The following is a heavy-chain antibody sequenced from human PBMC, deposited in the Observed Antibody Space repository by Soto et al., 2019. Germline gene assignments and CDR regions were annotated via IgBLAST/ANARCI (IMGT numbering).Heavy chain of an antibody. CDR1: GGSMRTYF. Sequence: KPSETLSLTCTVSGGSMRTYFWNWIRQPPGKGLEWIAYIHFGGTTNYNPSLKSRVTISIDMSKNRLSLKLNSVTAADTALYYCARSDYGEFDYWGQGALVTVSS. J-gene: IGHJ4*02. D-gene: IGHD3-10*01. CDR3: ARSDYGEFDY. CDR2: IHFGGTT. V-gene: IGHV4-59*01.